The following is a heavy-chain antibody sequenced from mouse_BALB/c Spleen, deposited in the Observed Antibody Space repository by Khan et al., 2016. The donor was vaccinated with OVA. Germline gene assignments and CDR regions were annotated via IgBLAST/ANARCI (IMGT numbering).Heavy chain of an antibody. D-gene: IGHD2-14*01. CDR3: VGDGDYDRNDGWFAY. J-gene: IGHJ3*01. Sequence: QVQLQQSGAELARPGASVKMSCKASGYTFTSYTIHWIKLRPGQGLEWIGYFNPSNGYTNYNQKFKDKATLTEDNSSPTAYMQLSSLTSDDSAVYNCVGDGDYDRNDGWFAYWGQGTLVTVSA. CDR1: GYTFTSYT. V-gene: IGHV1-4*01. CDR2: FNPSNGYT.